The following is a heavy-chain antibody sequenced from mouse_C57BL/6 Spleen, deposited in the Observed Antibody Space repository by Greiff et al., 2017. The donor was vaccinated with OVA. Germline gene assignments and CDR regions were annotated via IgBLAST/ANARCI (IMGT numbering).Heavy chain of an antibody. D-gene: IGHD1-1*01. J-gene: IGHJ2*01. V-gene: IGHV5-9-1*02. CDR2: ISSGGDYI. CDR3: TRDPTTVPLDY. Sequence: EVHLVESGEGLVKPGGSLKLSCAASGFTFSSYAMSWVRQTPEKRLEWVAYISSGGDYIYYADTVKGRFTISRDNARNTLYLQMSSLKSEDTAMYYCTRDPTTVPLDYWGQGTTLTVSS. CDR1: GFTFSSYA.